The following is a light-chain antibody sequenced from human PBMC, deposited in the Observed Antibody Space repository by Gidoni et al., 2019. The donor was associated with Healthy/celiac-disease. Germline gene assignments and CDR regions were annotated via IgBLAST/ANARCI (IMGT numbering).Light chain of an antibody. V-gene: IGLV3-1*01. CDR2: QDS. CDR3: QAWDSSTFWV. Sequence: SYELTQPPSVSVSPGQTASITCSGDKLGDKYACWYQQKPGQSPVLVIYQDSKRPSGIPERFAGSNSGNTANLTISGTQAMDEADYYCQAWDSSTFWVFGGGTKLTVL. CDR1: KLGDKY. J-gene: IGLJ3*02.